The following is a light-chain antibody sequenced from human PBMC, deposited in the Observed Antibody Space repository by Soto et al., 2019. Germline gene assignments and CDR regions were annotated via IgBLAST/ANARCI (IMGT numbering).Light chain of an antibody. CDR3: NSYVGSNNYD. V-gene: IGLV2-8*01. CDR2: EVT. J-gene: IGLJ1*01. CDR1: ASDIGRYNY. Sequence: QSVLTQPRSASGSPGQSVTISCIGTASDIGRYNYVSWYQHHPGKAPKLIIYEVTKRPSGVPDRFSGSKSGNTASLTVSGLQADDEADYYCNSYVGSNNYDFGTGTKVTVL.